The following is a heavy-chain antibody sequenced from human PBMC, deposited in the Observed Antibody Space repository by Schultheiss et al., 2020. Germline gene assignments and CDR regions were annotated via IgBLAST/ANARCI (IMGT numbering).Heavy chain of an antibody. CDR1: GGSISSGGYY. Sequence: SETLSLTCTVSGGSISSGGYYWSWIRQHPGKGLEWIGYIYYSGSTYYTPSLESRVTISLDTSKNQFSLKLSSVTAADTAVYYCARDSRGWFNFDYWGQGTLVTVSS. J-gene: IGHJ4*02. V-gene: IGHV4-61*08. D-gene: IGHD6-19*01. CDR2: IYYSGST. CDR3: ARDSRGWFNFDY.